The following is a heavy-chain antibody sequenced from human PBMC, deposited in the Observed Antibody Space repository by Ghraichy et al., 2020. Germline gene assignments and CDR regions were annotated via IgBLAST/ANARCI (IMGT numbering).Heavy chain of an antibody. J-gene: IGHJ6*02. CDR1: GGSFSGYY. D-gene: IGHD7-27*01. CDR3: ARRWGYYYYYGMDV. Sequence: SETLSLTCAVYGGSFSGYYWSWIRQPPGKGLEWIGEINHSGSTNYNPSLKSRVTISVDTSKNQFSLKLSSVTAADTAVYYCARRWGYYYYYGMDVWGQGTTVTVSS. V-gene: IGHV4-34*01. CDR2: INHSGST.